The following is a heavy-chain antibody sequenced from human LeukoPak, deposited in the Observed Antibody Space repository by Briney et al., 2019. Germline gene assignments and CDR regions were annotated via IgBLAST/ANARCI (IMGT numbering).Heavy chain of an antibody. CDR3: ARRVGYDILTGYAFDI. V-gene: IGHV4-59*08. CDR2: IYYSGST. CDR1: GGSISSHY. D-gene: IGHD3-9*01. J-gene: IGHJ3*02. Sequence: SETLSLTCTVSGGSISSHYWSWIRQPPGKGLEWTGYIYYSGSTNYNPSLKSRVTISADTSKNQFSLKLSSVTAADTAVYYCARRVGYDILTGYAFDIWGQGTMVTVSS.